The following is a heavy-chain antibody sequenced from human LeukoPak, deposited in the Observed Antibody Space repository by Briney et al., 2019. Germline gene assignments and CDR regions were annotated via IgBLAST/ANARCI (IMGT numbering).Heavy chain of an antibody. CDR2: ISGSGGST. V-gene: IGHV3-23*01. CDR1: GFTFSSYG. CDR3: ARESYDILTGSQDLDY. D-gene: IGHD3-9*01. Sequence: GGTLRLSCAASGFTFSSYGMSWVRQAPGKGLEWVSAISGSGGSTYYADSVKGRFTISRDNAKNSLYLQMNSLRAEDTAVYYCARESYDILTGSQDLDYWGQGTLVTVSS. J-gene: IGHJ4*02.